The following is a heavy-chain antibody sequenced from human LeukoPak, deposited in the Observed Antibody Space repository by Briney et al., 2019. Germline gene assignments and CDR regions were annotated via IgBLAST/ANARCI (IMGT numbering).Heavy chain of an antibody. V-gene: IGHV4-31*03. CDR2: IYYSGST. CDR1: GGSISSGGYY. Sequence: PSETLSLTCTVSGGSISSGGYYWSWIRQHPGKGLEWIGYIYYSGSTYYNPSLKSRVTISVDTSKNQFSLKLSSVTAADTAVYYCARGYWENWFDPWGQGTLVTVSS. CDR3: ARGYWENWFDP. J-gene: IGHJ5*02. D-gene: IGHD2-8*02.